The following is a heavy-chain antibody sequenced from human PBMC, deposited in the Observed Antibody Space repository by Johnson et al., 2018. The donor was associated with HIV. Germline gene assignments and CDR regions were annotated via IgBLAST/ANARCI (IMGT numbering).Heavy chain of an antibody. CDR3: ARDSTPWGGDYVDYTFDI. CDR2: ISTSGATI. CDR1: GFTFNDYG. Sequence: VQLVESGGGVVQPGRSLRLSCAASGFTFNDYGMHWVRQAPGKGLEWLSYISTSGATIYYADSVKGRFTISRDNAKKSLYLQMNSLRSEDTALYYCARDSTPWGGDYVDYTFDIWGQGTMVTVSS. D-gene: IGHD4-17*01. J-gene: IGHJ3*02. V-gene: IGHV3-48*03.